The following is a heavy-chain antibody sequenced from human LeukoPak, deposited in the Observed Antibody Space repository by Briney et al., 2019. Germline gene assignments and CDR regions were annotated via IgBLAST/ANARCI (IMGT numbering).Heavy chain of an antibody. J-gene: IGHJ4*02. V-gene: IGHV3-33*06. CDR3: AKDMVRGVIINLFDY. CDR2: IWYDGSNK. D-gene: IGHD3-10*01. CDR1: GFTFSSYG. Sequence: GGSLRLSCAASGFTFSSYGMHWVRQAPGKGLEWVAVIWYDGSNKYYADSVKGRFTISRDNSKNTLYPQMNSLRAEDTAVYYCAKDMVRGVIINLFDYWGQGTLVTVSS.